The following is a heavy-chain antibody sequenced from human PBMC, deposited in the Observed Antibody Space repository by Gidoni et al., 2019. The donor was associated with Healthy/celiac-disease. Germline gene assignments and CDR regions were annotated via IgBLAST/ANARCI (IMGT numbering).Heavy chain of an antibody. CDR1: GGSISSYY. CDR3: ARAGGYFDY. J-gene: IGHJ4*02. D-gene: IGHD3-16*01. Sequence: QVQLQESGPGLVKPSETLSLTCPVSGGSISSYYWSWIRQPPGKGLEWIGYIYYSGSTNYNPSLKSRVTISVDTSKNQFSLKLSSVTAADTAVYYCARAGGYFDYWGQGTLVTVSS. CDR2: IYYSGST. V-gene: IGHV4-59*01.